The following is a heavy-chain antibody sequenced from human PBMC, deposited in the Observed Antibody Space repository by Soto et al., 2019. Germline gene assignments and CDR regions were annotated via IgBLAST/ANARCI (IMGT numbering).Heavy chain of an antibody. CDR1: GGSFSGYY. D-gene: IGHD3-3*01. V-gene: IGHV4-34*01. CDR2: INHSGST. J-gene: IGHJ3*02. CDR3: ARDSITIFGVVINAFDI. Sequence: SETLSLTCAVYGGSFSGYYWSWIRQPPGKGLEWIGEINHSGSTNYNPSLKSRVTISVDTSKNQFSLKLSSVTAADTAVYYCARDSITIFGVVINAFDIWGQGTMVTVSS.